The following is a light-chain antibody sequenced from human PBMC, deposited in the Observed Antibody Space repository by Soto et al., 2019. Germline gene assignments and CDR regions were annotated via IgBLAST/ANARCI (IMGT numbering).Light chain of an antibody. CDR1: NIGSKS. Sequence: SYELTQPPSVSVAPGQTARITCGGNNIGSKSVHWYQQKAGQAPVLVVHDDSDRPSGIPERLSGSNSGNTATLTISSVAVGDEADYYCQVWDSISDMGVFGTGTKVTVL. CDR2: DDS. CDR3: QVWDSISDMGV. J-gene: IGLJ1*01. V-gene: IGLV3-21*02.